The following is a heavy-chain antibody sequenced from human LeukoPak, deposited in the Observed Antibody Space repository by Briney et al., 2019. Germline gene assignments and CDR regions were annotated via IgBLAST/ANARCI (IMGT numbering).Heavy chain of an antibody. D-gene: IGHD1-26*01. J-gene: IGHJ4*02. V-gene: IGHV3-23*01. Sequence: GGSLRLSCAASGFTFSNFAMSWVRQAPGKGLEWVSTISATGGRTDYADSVKGRFTISRDNSKNTLSLQMNSLKTEDTAIYYCTTDGSTTLSNTFDYWGQGTLVTVSS. CDR3: TTDGSTTLSNTFDY. CDR2: ISATGGRT. CDR1: GFTFSNFA.